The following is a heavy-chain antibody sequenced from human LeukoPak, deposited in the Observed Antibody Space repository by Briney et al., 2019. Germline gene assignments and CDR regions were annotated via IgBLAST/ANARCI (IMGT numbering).Heavy chain of an antibody. CDR3: ARERHSSGYYGS. V-gene: IGHV1-8*01. D-gene: IGHD3-22*01. J-gene: IGHJ5*02. Sequence: ASVKVSCKASGYTFTSYDINWVRQATGQGLEWMGWMNPNSGNTGYAQKFQGRVTMTRNTSISTAYMELSNLRSEDTAVYYCARERHSSGYYGSWGQGTLVTVSS. CDR1: GYTFTSYD. CDR2: MNPNSGNT.